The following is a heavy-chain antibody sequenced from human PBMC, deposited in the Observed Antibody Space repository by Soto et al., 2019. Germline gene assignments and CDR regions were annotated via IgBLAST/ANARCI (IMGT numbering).Heavy chain of an antibody. J-gene: IGHJ6*02. CDR3: ARQEGGGVGYYDILTGYSEGGWYYGMDV. CDR1: GYSFTSYW. CDR2: IYPGDSDT. Sequence: PRESLKISCKGSGYSFTSYWIGWVRQMPGKGPEWMGIIYPGDSDTRYSPSFQGQVTISADKSISTAYLPWSSLKASDTAMYYCARQEGGGVGYYDILTGYSEGGWYYGMDVWGQGTTVTVSS. D-gene: IGHD3-9*01. V-gene: IGHV5-51*01.